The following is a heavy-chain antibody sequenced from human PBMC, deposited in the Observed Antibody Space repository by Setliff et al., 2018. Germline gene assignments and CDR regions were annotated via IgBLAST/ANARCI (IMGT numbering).Heavy chain of an antibody. D-gene: IGHD3-10*01. CDR3: ARDRTFYGSGTYTRWFDY. CDR2: IFYSGDT. Sequence: SETLSLTCTVSGGSVNSHYWSWIRQPPGKGLEWVGFIFYSGDTKSNPSLKSRVTMSVDTSKNQFSLRLTSVTAADTAVYYCARDRTFYGSGTYTRWFDYWGQGTLVTVSS. V-gene: IGHV4-59*02. CDR1: GGSVNSHY. J-gene: IGHJ4*02.